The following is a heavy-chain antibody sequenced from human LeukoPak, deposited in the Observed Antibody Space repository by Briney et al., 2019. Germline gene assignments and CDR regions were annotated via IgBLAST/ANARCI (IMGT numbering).Heavy chain of an antibody. CDR1: GGSISSYY. D-gene: IGHD4-17*01. Sequence: PSETLSLTCTVSGGSISSYYWSWIRQPPGKGLEWIGYIYYSGSTNYDPSLKSRVTISVDTSKNQFSLKLSSVTAADTAVYYCARHADDYGDYVIDYYYYMDVWGKGTTVTVSS. CDR2: IYYSGST. CDR3: ARHADDYGDYVIDYYYYMDV. V-gene: IGHV4-59*08. J-gene: IGHJ6*03.